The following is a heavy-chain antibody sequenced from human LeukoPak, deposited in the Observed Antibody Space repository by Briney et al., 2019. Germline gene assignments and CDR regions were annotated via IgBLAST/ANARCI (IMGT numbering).Heavy chain of an antibody. CDR1: GFTFSSYA. CDR2: ISSSSSYI. CDR3: ARERIAAMGWFDP. Sequence: GGSLRLSCAASGFTFSSYAMTWVRQPPGKGLEGVSSISSSSSYIYYADSVKGRFTISRDNAKNSLYLQMNSLRAEDTAVYYCARERIAAMGWFDPWGQGTLVTVSS. D-gene: IGHD6-25*01. V-gene: IGHV3-21*01. J-gene: IGHJ5*02.